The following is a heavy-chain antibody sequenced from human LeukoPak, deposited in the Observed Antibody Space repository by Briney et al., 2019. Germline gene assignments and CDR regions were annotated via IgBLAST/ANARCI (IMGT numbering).Heavy chain of an antibody. CDR1: GFTFDDYA. CDR3: AKDLIRFRSSGDGALFDY. D-gene: IGHD6-6*01. CDR2: ISWNSGSI. J-gene: IGHJ4*02. V-gene: IGHV3-9*01. Sequence: PGRSLRLSCAASGFTFDDYAMHWVQQAPGEGLEWVSGISWNSGSIGYADSVKGRFTISRDNAKNSLYLQMNSLRAEDTALYYCAKDLIRFRSSGDGALFDYWGQGTLVTVSS.